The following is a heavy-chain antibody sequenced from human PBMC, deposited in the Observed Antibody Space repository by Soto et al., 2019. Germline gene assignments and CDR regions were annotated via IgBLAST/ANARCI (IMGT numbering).Heavy chain of an antibody. D-gene: IGHD4-17*01. CDR2: IYYSGST. J-gene: IGHJ4*02. Sequence: QLQLQESGPGLVRPSETLSLTCTVSGGSISSSSYYWGWIRQPPGKGLEWIGSIYYSGSTFYNPSLKSRVTISVDTSKNQFSLKLSSVTAADTAVYYCATFYGDYVSYWGQGTLVTVSS. CDR3: ATFYGDYVSY. V-gene: IGHV4-39*01. CDR1: GGSISSSSYY.